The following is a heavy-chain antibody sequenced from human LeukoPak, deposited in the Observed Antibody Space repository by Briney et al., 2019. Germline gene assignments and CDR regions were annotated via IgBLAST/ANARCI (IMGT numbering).Heavy chain of an antibody. J-gene: IGHJ6*02. Sequence: PSETLSLTCAVYGGSFSGYYWSWIRQPPGKGLEWIGEINHSGSTNYNPSLESRVTISVDTSKNQFSLKLSSVTAADTAVYYCARALKTITGYCSGGSCYRPYYYYGMDVWGQGTTVTVSS. CDR2: INHSGST. CDR1: GGSFSGYY. V-gene: IGHV4-34*01. D-gene: IGHD2-15*01. CDR3: ARALKTITGYCSGGSCYRPYYYYGMDV.